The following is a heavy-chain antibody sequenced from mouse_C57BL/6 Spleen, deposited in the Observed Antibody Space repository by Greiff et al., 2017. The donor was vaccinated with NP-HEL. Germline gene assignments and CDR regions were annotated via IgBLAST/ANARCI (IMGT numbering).Heavy chain of an antibody. CDR3: AREYGYDEGDYYAMDY. Sequence: QVQLQQPGAELVRPGSSVKLSCKASGYTFTSYWMDWVKQRPGQGLEWIGNIYPSDSETHYNQKFKDKATLTVDKSSSTADMQLSSLTSEDSAVYYCAREYGYDEGDYYAMDYWGQGTSVTVSS. V-gene: IGHV1-61*01. D-gene: IGHD2-2*01. CDR2: IYPSDSET. CDR1: GYTFTSYW. J-gene: IGHJ4*01.